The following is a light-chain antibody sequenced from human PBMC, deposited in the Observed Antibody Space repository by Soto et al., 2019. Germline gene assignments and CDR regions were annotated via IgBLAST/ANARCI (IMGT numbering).Light chain of an antibody. CDR2: WAS. Sequence: DIVLTQSPDSLAVSLGEMATINCKFSQSVLYNSIKKNHLAWYQQKQGQPPKLLIYWASTRESGVPARFSGSGSGTDFTLTISSLQAEDVAVYYFQQHYSAPWTFGQGTKVEIK. CDR3: QQHYSAPWT. J-gene: IGKJ1*01. V-gene: IGKV4-1*01. CDR1: QSVLYNSIKKNH.